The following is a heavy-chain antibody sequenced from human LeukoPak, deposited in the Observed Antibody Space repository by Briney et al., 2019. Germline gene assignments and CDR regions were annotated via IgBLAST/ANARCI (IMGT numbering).Heavy chain of an antibody. CDR2: VYYSGET. Sequence: SETLSLTCTVSGGSISGHYWSWIRQPPAKGLEWVGYVYYSGETNYNPSLKSRVTISVDTSKNQFSLKLTSVTAADTAEYYCARLQGDSTAIFDYWGQGILVSVSS. D-gene: IGHD2-21*01. CDR3: ARLQGDSTAIFDY. V-gene: IGHV4-59*11. J-gene: IGHJ4*02. CDR1: GGSISGHY.